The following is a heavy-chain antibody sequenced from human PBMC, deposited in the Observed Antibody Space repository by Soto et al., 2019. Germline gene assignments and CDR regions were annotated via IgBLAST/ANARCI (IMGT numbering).Heavy chain of an antibody. CDR3: ARSIAARRGDTVVGVAATPVAFDI. CDR1: GSIYANYW. D-gene: IGHD2-15*01. V-gene: IGHV5-51*01. Sequence: GESPKISCSGPGSIYANYWIAWVRHMPGKGLEWMGIIYGVDSDTKYSPSFQGHVTISADKSISTAYLQWSSLKASDTAMYYCARSIAARRGDTVVGVAATPVAFDIWGQGAMVTVSS. J-gene: IGHJ3*02. CDR2: IYGVDSDT.